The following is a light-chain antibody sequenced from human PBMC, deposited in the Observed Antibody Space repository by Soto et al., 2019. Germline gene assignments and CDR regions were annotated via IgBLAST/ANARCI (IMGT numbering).Light chain of an antibody. Sequence: QSVLTQPPSVSAAPGEKVTISCYGSTSNIGSHYVSWYQQFPRTAPKLLIYDDDRRPSGMPDRFSGSKSGTSATLGITGLQTGDEADYYCATWDSSLNVVLFGGGTKLTVL. J-gene: IGLJ2*01. CDR2: DDD. V-gene: IGLV1-51*01. CDR1: TSNIGSHY. CDR3: ATWDSSLNVVL.